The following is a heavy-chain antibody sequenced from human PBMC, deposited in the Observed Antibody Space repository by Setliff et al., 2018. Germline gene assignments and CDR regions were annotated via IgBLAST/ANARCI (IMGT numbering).Heavy chain of an antibody. CDR1: GGTFSSSG. Sequence: SVKVSCKSPGGTFSSSGITWVRQAPGQGLQWLGRFIPILGATNYAQNFQGRVTITADESTSTGYMELRSLRSDDTAVYYCARDPLYRENLSRVFDFWGQGTMVTVSS. CDR2: FIPILGAT. CDR3: ARDPLYRENLSRVFDF. J-gene: IGHJ3*01. D-gene: IGHD3-16*02. V-gene: IGHV1-69*13.